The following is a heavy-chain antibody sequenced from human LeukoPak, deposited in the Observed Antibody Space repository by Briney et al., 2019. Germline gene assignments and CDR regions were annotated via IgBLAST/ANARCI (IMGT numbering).Heavy chain of an antibody. J-gene: IGHJ3*02. D-gene: IGHD3-22*01. CDR1: GFMFNGYS. Sequence: GGSLRLSCAASGFMFNGYSMTWVRQAPGKGLEWVSYISGGSDYIFYTDSVKGRFTISRDNAKKSLYLQLNSLRVEDTAVYYCARGYDSSGYYHDAFDIWGQGTMVTVSS. CDR3: ARGYDSSGYYHDAFDI. CDR2: ISGGSDYI. V-gene: IGHV3-21*01.